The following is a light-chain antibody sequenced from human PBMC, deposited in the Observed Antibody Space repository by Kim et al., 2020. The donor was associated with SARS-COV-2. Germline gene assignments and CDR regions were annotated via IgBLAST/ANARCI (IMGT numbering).Light chain of an antibody. CDR1: SSIIGSNT. V-gene: IGLV1-44*01. CDR2: SNS. Sequence: GQRVTFSCSGSSSIIGSNTVNWFQQLPGTAPQLLIFSNSHRPSGVPDRFSGSRSGTSASLAISGLQSEDEADYYCAVWDDSLNGPVFGGGTKLTVL. CDR3: AVWDDSLNGPV. J-gene: IGLJ3*02.